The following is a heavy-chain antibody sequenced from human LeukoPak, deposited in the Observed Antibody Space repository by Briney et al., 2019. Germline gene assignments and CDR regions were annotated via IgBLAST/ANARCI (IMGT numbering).Heavy chain of an antibody. CDR1: GFTFSNAW. D-gene: IGHD3-9*01. J-gene: IGHJ4*02. Sequence: PGGSLRLSCAASGFTFSNAWMSWVRQAPGEGLEWVGRIKSKTDGGTTDYTAPVKGRFTISRDDSKNTLYLQVNSLKTEDTAVYYCTTDYDILPLQDWGQGTLVTVSS. CDR3: TTDYDILPLQD. V-gene: IGHV3-15*01. CDR2: IKSKTDGGTT.